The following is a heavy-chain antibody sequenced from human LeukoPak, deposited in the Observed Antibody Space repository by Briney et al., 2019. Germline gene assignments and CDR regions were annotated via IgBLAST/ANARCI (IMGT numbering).Heavy chain of an antibody. D-gene: IGHD3-22*01. Sequence: GESLKICCKGSGYSFTSYWIGWGRPMPGKGLEWMGIIYAGDSDTRYSPSFQGQVTISADKSTSTAYLQWSSLKAPDTATYSCARQVDSSGYYRHFDYWGQGTLVTVSS. CDR3: ARQVDSSGYYRHFDY. J-gene: IGHJ4*02. V-gene: IGHV5-51*01. CDR2: IYAGDSDT. CDR1: GYSFTSYW.